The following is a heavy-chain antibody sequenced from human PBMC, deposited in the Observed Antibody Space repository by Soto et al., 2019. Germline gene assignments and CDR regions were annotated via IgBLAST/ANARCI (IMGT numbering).Heavy chain of an antibody. V-gene: IGHV3-23*01. D-gene: IGHD5-12*01. CDR3: AKVGGYDLLDAFDI. J-gene: IGHJ3*02. CDR2: ISGSGGST. CDR1: GFTFTNYA. Sequence: PGGSLRLSCAASGFTFTNYAMNWVRQAPGKGLEWVSAISGSGGSTYYADSVKGRFTISRDNSKNTLYLQMNSLRAEDTAVYYCAKVGGYDLLDAFDIWGQGTMVTVSS.